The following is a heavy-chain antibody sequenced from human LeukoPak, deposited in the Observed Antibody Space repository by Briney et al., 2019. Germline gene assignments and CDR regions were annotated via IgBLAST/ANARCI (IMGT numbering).Heavy chain of an antibody. J-gene: IGHJ3*02. Sequence: SETLSLTCTVSGGSISSYYWSWIRQPPGKGLEWIGYIYYSGSTNYNPSLKSRVTISVDTSKNQFSLKLSSVTAADTAVYYCARRGIQYCSSTSCSGIFEAFDIWGQGIMVTVSS. CDR2: IYYSGST. CDR3: ARRGIQYCSSTSCSGIFEAFDI. CDR1: GGSISSYY. D-gene: IGHD2-2*01. V-gene: IGHV4-59*01.